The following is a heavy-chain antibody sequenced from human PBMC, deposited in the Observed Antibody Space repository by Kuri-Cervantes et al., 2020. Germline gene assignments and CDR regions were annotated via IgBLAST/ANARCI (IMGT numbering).Heavy chain of an antibody. V-gene: IGHV1-18*01. CDR3: ARGYYDSSGYYYPYYYYGMDV. CDR1: GYTFTSYG. CDR2: ISAYNGNT. D-gene: IGHD3-22*01. J-gene: IGHJ6*02. Sequence: ASVKVSCKASGYTFTSYGISWVRQAPGQGLEWTGWISAYNGNTNYAQKLQGRVTMTTDTSTSTAYMELRSLRSDDTAVYYCARGYYDSSGYYYPYYYYGMDVWGQGTTVTVSS.